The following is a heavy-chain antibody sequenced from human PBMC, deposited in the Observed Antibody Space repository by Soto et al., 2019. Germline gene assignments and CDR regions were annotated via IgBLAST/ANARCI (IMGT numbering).Heavy chain of an antibody. D-gene: IGHD4-17*01. Sequence: EVQLLESGGGLVQPGGSLRLSCAASGFTFSNYAMAWARQAPGTGLEWVSSIGRIGGGTHYADSVWGRFTISRDDSKSMVYLQMSNLRGDDTAIYYCAKRSVTNTYYFDNWGQGTLVTVSS. V-gene: IGHV3-23*01. J-gene: IGHJ4*02. CDR2: IGRIGGGT. CDR3: AKRSVTNTYYFDN. CDR1: GFTFSNYA.